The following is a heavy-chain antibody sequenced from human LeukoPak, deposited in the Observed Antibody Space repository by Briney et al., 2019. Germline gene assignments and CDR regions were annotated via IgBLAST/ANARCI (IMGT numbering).Heavy chain of an antibody. J-gene: IGHJ5*02. V-gene: IGHV4-4*07. CDR3: ARGLGYFTNWFDP. Sequence: SETLSLTCAVTGYSISSYYWSWIRQPAGKGLEWIGRIYTSGSTNYNPSLKSRVTMSVDTSKNQFSLKLSSVTAADTAVYYCARGLGYFTNWFDPWGQGTLVTVSS. CDR1: GYSISSYY. D-gene: IGHD2/OR15-2a*01. CDR2: IYTSGST.